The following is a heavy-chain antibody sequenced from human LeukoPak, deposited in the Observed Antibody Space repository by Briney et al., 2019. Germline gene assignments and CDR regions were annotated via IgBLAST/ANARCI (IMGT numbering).Heavy chain of an antibody. J-gene: IGHJ4*02. CDR1: GGSFSGYY. CDR3: ARQTGSGLFILP. D-gene: IGHD3/OR15-3a*01. Sequence: SETLSLTCAVYGGSFSGYYWSWIRQPPGKGLEWIGEINHSGSTNYNPSLKSRVTISVDTSKNQLSLKLSSVTAADTAVYYCARQTGSGLFILPGGQGTLVTVSS. V-gene: IGHV4-34*01. CDR2: INHSGST.